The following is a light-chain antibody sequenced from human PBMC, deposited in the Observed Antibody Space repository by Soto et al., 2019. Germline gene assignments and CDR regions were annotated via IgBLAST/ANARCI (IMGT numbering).Light chain of an antibody. CDR1: QSISSY. CDR2: AAS. CDR3: QQNYSTPLT. Sequence: DIQMTQSPSSLSASVGDRVTITCRASQSISSYLNWYQQKPGKAPKLMIYAASSLQSGVPSRFSGSGSGTDVTLTIRRLQPEDFATYYCQQNYSTPLTFGQGTKVEI. V-gene: IGKV1-39*01. J-gene: IGKJ1*01.